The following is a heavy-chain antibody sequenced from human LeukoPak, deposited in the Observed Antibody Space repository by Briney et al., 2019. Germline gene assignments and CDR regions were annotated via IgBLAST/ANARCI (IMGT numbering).Heavy chain of an antibody. Sequence: RSSETLSLTCTVSGGSISSYYWSWIRQPPGKELEWIGRIYTSGSTNYNPSLKSRFTMSVDTSKNQFSLKLSSVTAADTAVYYCARAGSDCSSTSCYTIMWFDPWGQGTLVTVSS. V-gene: IGHV4-4*07. CDR1: GGSISSYY. D-gene: IGHD2-2*02. J-gene: IGHJ5*02. CDR3: ARAGSDCSSTSCYTIMWFDP. CDR2: IYTSGST.